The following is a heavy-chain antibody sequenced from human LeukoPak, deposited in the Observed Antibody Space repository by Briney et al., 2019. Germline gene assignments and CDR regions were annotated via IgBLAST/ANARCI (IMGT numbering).Heavy chain of an antibody. CDR2: IKQDGSRK. CDR1: GFTVSSYW. Sequence: GVSLRLSCAASGFTVSSYWMTGVRQAPGKGLEWVANIKQDGSRKSYVDSVKGRFTISRDNAKNSLYLQMNSLRAEDTAIYYCTRVGYIDEGIDYWGQGTLVTVSS. J-gene: IGHJ4*02. V-gene: IGHV3-7*04. CDR3: TRVGYIDEGIDY. D-gene: IGHD5-24*01.